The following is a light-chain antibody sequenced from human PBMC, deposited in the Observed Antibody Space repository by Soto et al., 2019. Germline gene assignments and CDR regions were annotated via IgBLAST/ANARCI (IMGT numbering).Light chain of an antibody. V-gene: IGKV3-20*01. CDR1: QSVSSTY. Sequence: EIVLTQSPGTLSLSPGERATLSCRASQSVSSTYLAWYQQRPGQAPRLLIYGASSRATGIPDRFNGSGSGTDFTLTISRLEPEDFAVYYCHQYSSSTKTFGQGTKVDIK. J-gene: IGKJ1*01. CDR2: GAS. CDR3: HQYSSSTKT.